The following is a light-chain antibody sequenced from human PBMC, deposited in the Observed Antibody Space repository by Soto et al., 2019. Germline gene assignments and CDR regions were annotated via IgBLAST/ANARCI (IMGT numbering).Light chain of an antibody. Sequence: EIVMTQSPATLSVFPGARATLSYRASQSVRSYLAWYQQKPGQTPSLLIYGASNRATGIPARFSGSGSGTDFTLTISSLEPEDFALYYCQQRNTWPPITFGQGTRLEIK. J-gene: IGKJ5*01. CDR2: GAS. CDR3: QQRNTWPPIT. CDR1: QSVRSY. V-gene: IGKV3-11*01.